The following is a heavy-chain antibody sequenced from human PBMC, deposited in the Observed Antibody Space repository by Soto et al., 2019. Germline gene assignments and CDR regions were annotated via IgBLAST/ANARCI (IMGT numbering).Heavy chain of an antibody. CDR2: IIPIFGTA. CDR1: GGTFSCYA. Sequence: GASVKVSCKASGGTFSCYAISWVRQAPGQGLEWMGGIIPIFGTANYAQKFQGRVTMTRDTSTSTVYMELSSLRSEDTAVYYCATRDPGHYWGQGTLLTVSS. J-gene: IGHJ4*02. V-gene: IGHV1-69*05. CDR3: ATRDPGHY.